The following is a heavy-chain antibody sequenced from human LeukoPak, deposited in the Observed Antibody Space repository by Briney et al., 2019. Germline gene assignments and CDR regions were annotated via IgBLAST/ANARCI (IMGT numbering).Heavy chain of an antibody. CDR3: ARGWARMRRGWFDP. CDR2: ISAYNGNT. D-gene: IGHD6-13*01. CDR1: GYSFTSYG. V-gene: IGHV1-18*01. Sequence: ASVKVSCKASGYSFTSYGISWVRQAPGQGLEWMGWISAYNGNTNYAQKLQGRVTMTTDTSASTAYTELRSLRSEDTAVYYCARGWARMRRGWFDPWGQGTLVTVSS. J-gene: IGHJ5*02.